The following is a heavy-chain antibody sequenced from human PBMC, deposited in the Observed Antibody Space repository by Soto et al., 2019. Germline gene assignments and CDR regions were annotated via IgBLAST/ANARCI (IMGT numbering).Heavy chain of an antibody. CDR2: IFSNDEK. D-gene: IGHD6-13*01. CDR1: GFSLTNARIG. CDR3: ARMRSSIWYVYSSYMDF. V-gene: IGHV2-26*01. J-gene: IGHJ6*03. Sequence: SGPTLVNPTETLTLTCTVSGFSLTNARIGVSWIRQPPWKALEWLAHIFSNDEKSYSTSLKSRLTISKDTSKSQVVLTMTDMDPVYRATYYCARMRSSIWYVYSSYMDFWGKGSTLTVS.